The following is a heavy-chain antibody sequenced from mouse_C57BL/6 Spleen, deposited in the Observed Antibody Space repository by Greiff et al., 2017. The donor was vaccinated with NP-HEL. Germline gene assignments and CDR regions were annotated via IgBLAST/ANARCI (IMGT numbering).Heavy chain of an antibody. D-gene: IGHD2-3*01. V-gene: IGHV1-82*01. Sequence: VQLQESGPELVKPGASVKISCKASGYAIRSTWMHWVKQRPGQGLEWIGRIYPGDGATNYIRKFKGKATLTADNASSTAYMQLSSLTSEDSSVYFCAREGDGYFSDYWGQGTTLTVSS. J-gene: IGHJ2*01. CDR2: IYPGDGAT. CDR3: AREGDGYFSDY. CDR1: GYAIRSTW.